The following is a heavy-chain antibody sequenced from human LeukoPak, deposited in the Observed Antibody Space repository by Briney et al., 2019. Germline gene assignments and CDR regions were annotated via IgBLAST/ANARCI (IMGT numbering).Heavy chain of an antibody. CDR2: ISGSGGST. CDR3: AKGSPYSSSWSQGV. Sequence: GGSLRLSCVASVFTFSRYAMSWVRQAPGKGLEWVSAISGSGGSTYYADSVKGRFTISRDNSKNTLYLQMNSLRAEDTAVYYCAKGSPYSSSWSQGVWGQGTLVTVSS. CDR1: VFTFSRYA. D-gene: IGHD6-13*01. V-gene: IGHV3-23*01. J-gene: IGHJ4*02.